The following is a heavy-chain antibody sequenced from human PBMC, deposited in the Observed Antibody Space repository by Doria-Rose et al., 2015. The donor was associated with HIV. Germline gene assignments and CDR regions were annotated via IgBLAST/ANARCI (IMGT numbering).Heavy chain of an antibody. D-gene: IGHD1-26*01. V-gene: IGHV4-59*01. CDR1: GGSISHYY. Sequence: VQLVQSGPGLVKPSETLSLTCSVSGGSISHYYWSWIRQSPGKGLEYIGDIIYTGSTNYSPSLKSRVSISIDTSKNKFSLRLSSVTAADTAVYYCARVLSGTYDYWGQGTLVTVSS. CDR3: ARVLSGTYDY. CDR2: IIYTGST. J-gene: IGHJ4*02.